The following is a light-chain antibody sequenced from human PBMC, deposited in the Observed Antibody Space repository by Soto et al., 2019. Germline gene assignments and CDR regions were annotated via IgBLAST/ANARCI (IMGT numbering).Light chain of an antibody. V-gene: IGKV1-5*03. CDR1: QTISSW. CDR2: KAS. J-gene: IGKJ5*01. CDR3: QQYNNHSIT. Sequence: IQLTQSPSSLSASVGDRVTITCRASQTISSWLAWYQQKPGKAPKLLIYKASTLKSGVPSRFSGSGSGTEFTLTISSLQPDDFATYFCQQYNNHSITFGQGTRLEI.